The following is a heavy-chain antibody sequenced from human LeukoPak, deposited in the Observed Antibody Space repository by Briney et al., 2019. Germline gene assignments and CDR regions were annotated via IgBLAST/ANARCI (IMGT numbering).Heavy chain of an antibody. CDR3: ARNGLGYYDSSGSRDAFDI. D-gene: IGHD3-22*01. CDR1: GFTFSRYS. Sequence: PGGSLRLSCAASGFTFSRYSMNWVRQAPGKGLEWASYISSSRSTMYYADSVKGRFTISRDNAKNSLYLQMNSLRDEDTAVYYCARNGLGYYDSSGSRDAFDIWGQGTMVTVSS. V-gene: IGHV3-48*02. CDR2: ISSSRSTM. J-gene: IGHJ3*02.